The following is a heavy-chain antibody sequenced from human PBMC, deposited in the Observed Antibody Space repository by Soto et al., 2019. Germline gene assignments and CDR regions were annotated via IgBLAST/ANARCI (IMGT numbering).Heavy chain of an antibody. J-gene: IGHJ4*02. D-gene: IGHD5-18*01. CDR1: GVTFSSYA. V-gene: IGHV3-30*14. CDR3: ARSAATVLDY. CDR2: ISYDGSNK. Sequence: AVVSLRLSCAASGVTFSSYAMHWVRQAPGKGLEWVAVISYDGSNKYYADSVKGRFTFSRDNSKNTLYLQMSSLRPEDTAVYYCARSAATVLDYWGQGTLVTVS.